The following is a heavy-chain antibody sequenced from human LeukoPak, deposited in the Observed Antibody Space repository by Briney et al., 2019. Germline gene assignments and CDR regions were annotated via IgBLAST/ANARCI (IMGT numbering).Heavy chain of an antibody. V-gene: IGHV3-30*04. CDR1: GFSFSGYA. D-gene: IGHD3-10*01. CDR2: ISHDEKNK. Sequence: PGGSLRLSCAASGFSFSGYAMHWVRRTPGKGLEWVAVISHDEKNKFYAESVKGRFTISRDNSKNTLFLEMNSLRPEDTAFYYCATTFRGVIITRLDYWGQGTLVTVSP. CDR3: ATTFRGVIITRLDY. J-gene: IGHJ4*02.